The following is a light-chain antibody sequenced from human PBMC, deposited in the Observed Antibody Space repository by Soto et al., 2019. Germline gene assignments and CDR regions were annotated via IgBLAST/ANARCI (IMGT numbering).Light chain of an antibody. V-gene: IGKV2-30*01. CDR1: QSLVYSDGNTY. CDR3: MQGTHWPAT. CDR2: KVS. J-gene: IGKJ1*01. Sequence: DVVMTQSPLSLPVTLGQPASISCRSSQSLVYSDGNTYLNWFQQRPGQSPRRLIYKVSNRDSGVPDRVSGSGSVTDFTLKISRVEADDVGVYYCMQGTHWPATFGQGTKVEIK.